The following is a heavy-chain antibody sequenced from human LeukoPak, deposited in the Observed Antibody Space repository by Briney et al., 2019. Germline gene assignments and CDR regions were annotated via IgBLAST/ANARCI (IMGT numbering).Heavy chain of an antibody. CDR2: IYYSGST. CDR1: GGSTSSSSYY. CDR3: ARGPTVVPAANGWFDP. V-gene: IGHV4-61*05. D-gene: IGHD2-2*01. Sequence: SETLSLTCTVSGGSTSSSSYYWGWIRQPPGKGLEWIGYIYYSGSTNYNPSLKSRVTISVDTSKNQFSLKLSSVTAADTAVYYCARGPTVVPAANGWFDPWGQGTLVTVSS. J-gene: IGHJ5*02.